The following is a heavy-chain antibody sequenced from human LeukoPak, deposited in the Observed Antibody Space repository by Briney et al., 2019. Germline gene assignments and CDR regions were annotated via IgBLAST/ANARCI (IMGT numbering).Heavy chain of an antibody. J-gene: IGHJ6*03. CDR2: IKEDGSEK. Sequence: GGSLRLSCAASGFTFSNYWMTWVRLAPGKGLEWVANIKEDGSEKKYVESVKGRFTISRDNAKNSLYLQINSLRAEDTAVYYCAKDRKMATITGYYYMDVWGKGTTVTVSS. CDR3: AKDRKMATITGYYYMDV. CDR1: GFTFSNYW. D-gene: IGHD5-24*01. V-gene: IGHV3-7*01.